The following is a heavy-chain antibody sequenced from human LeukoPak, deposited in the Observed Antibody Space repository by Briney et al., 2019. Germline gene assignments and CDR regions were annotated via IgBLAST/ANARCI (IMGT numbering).Heavy chain of an antibody. D-gene: IGHD2-2*01. V-gene: IGHV4-34*01. CDR3: ARVRRPYCSSTSCYGRGWFDP. J-gene: IGHJ5*02. CDR2: INHSGST. CDR1: GGSFSGYY. Sequence: SETLSLTCAVYGGSFSGYYWSWIRQPPGKGLEWIGEINHSGSTNYNPSLTSRVTISVDTSKNQFSLKLSSVTAADTAVYYCARVRRPYCSSTSCYGRGWFDPWGQGTLVTVSS.